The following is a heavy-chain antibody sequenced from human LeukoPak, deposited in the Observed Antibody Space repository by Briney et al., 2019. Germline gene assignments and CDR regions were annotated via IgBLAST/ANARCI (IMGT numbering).Heavy chain of an antibody. J-gene: IGHJ4*02. V-gene: IGHV3-21*01. Sequence: GGSLRLSCAASGFTFSSYSMNWVRQAPGKGLEWVSSISSSSGYIYYADSVKGRFTISRDNAKKSLYPQMNSLRAEDTAVYYCAREIVTSTSFVSWGKGTLVTVSS. CDR2: ISSSSGYI. D-gene: IGHD5-12*01. CDR3: AREIVTSTSFVS. CDR1: GFTFSSYS.